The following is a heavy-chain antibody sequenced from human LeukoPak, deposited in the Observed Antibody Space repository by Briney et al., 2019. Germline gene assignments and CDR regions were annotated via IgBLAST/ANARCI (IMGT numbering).Heavy chain of an antibody. CDR1: GFTFSDCD. J-gene: IGHJ4*02. V-gene: IGHV3-21*01. Sequence: GGSLRLSCTASGFTFSDCDMNWVRQAPGKGLEWVSSISYRTSPIYYAESVKGRFTISRDNAKNSLYLQMDSLRAEDTAIYYCTRAYPPLRTAAVGDHWDQGTLVTVSS. CDR3: TRAYPPLRTAAVGDH. D-gene: IGHD6-13*01. CDR2: ISYRTSPI.